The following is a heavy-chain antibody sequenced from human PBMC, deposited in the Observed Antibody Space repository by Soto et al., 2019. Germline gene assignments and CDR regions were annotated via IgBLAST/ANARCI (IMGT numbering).Heavy chain of an antibody. V-gene: IGHV1-3*01. CDR1: GYTFTSYA. Sequence: GALVKVSCKDSGYTFTSYAMHWERQAPGQRLEWMGWINAGNGNTKYSQKFQGRVTITRDTSASTAYMELSSPRSEDTAVYYCARSHHIAVAGYDYWGQGTLVTVSS. CDR3: ARSHHIAVAGYDY. CDR2: INAGNGNT. D-gene: IGHD6-19*01. J-gene: IGHJ4*02.